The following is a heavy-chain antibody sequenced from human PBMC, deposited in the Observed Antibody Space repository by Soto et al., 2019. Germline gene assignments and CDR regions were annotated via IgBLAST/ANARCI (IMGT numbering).Heavy chain of an antibody. Sequence: GASVKVSCKASGYTFTSDYMNWVRQAPGQGLEWLGIINPSGGYTTYAQRFLGRVTMTSDTSTSTVHMELGSLTSEDTAVYYCARGGGIVVVTAPYAHWGQGTLVTVCS. V-gene: IGHV1-46*03. CDR2: INPSGGYT. CDR1: GYTFTSDY. D-gene: IGHD2-21*02. CDR3: ARGGGIVVVTAPYAH. J-gene: IGHJ4*02.